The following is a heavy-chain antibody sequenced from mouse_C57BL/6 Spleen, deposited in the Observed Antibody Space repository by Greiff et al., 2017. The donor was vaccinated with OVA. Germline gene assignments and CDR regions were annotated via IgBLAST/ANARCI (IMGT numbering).Heavy chain of an antibody. CDR2: IWRGGST. D-gene: IGHD2-4*01. CDR1: GFSLTSYG. Sequence: VQLQQSGPGLVQPSQSLSITCTVSGFSLTSYGVHWVRQSPGKGLEWLGVIWRGGSTDYNEAFMSRLSITKDNSKSQVFFKMNSLQADDTAVYYCAKKGLHYDGFAYWGQGTLVTVSA. CDR3: AKKGLHYDGFAY. J-gene: IGHJ3*01. V-gene: IGHV2-5*01.